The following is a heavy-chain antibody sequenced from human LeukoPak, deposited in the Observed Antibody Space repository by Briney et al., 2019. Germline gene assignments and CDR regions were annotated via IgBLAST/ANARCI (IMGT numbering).Heavy chain of an antibody. CDR1: GGSFSGYY. J-gene: IGHJ6*02. D-gene: IGHD3-3*01. Sequence: PSETLSLTCAVYGGSFSGYYWSWIRQPPGKGLEWIGEINHSGSTNYNPSLKSRVTISVDTSKNQFSLKLSSVTAADTAVYYCARALGITIFGVARYGMDVWGQGTTVTVSS. V-gene: IGHV4-34*01. CDR3: ARALGITIFGVARYGMDV. CDR2: INHSGST.